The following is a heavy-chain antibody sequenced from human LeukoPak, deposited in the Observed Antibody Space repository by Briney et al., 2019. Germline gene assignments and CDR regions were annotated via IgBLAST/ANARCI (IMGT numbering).Heavy chain of an antibody. CDR2: IYYSGST. CDR3: ARVVPAATLDY. Sequence: SETLSLTCTVSGGSISSGDYYWSWIRQPPGKGLEWIGYIYYSGSTYYNPSLKSRVTISVDTSKNQFSLKLSSVTAADTAVYYRARVVPAATLDYWGQGTLVTVSS. V-gene: IGHV4-30-4*08. J-gene: IGHJ4*02. D-gene: IGHD2-2*01. CDR1: GGSISSGDYY.